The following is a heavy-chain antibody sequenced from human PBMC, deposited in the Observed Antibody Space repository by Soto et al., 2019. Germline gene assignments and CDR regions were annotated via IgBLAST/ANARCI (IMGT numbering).Heavy chain of an antibody. J-gene: IGHJ3*02. Sequence: PGESLKISCKGSGYSFTSYWIGWVRQMPGKGLEWMGIIYPGDSDTRYSPSFQGQVTISADKSISTAYLQWSSLKASDTAMYYCARPTCYYDSSGYPDAFDIWGQGTMVTVSS. CDR3: ARPTCYYDSSGYPDAFDI. D-gene: IGHD3-22*01. CDR2: IYPGDSDT. V-gene: IGHV5-51*01. CDR1: GYSFTSYW.